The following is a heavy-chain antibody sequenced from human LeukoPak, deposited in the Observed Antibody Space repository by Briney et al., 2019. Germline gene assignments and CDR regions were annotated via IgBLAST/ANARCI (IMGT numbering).Heavy chain of an antibody. D-gene: IGHD3-22*01. V-gene: IGHV1-2*02. CDR3: AISSGYLYYFDS. J-gene: IGHJ4*02. CDR2: LNPDTGGT. Sequence: ASVKVSCKASGYTFSDYYIHWVRQAPGQGPEWMGWLNPDTGGTNYAQKFQGRVTMPRDTSISTAYMELSRLTSDDTAMYYCAISSGYLYYFDSWGRGTLVTVSS. CDR1: GYTFSDYY.